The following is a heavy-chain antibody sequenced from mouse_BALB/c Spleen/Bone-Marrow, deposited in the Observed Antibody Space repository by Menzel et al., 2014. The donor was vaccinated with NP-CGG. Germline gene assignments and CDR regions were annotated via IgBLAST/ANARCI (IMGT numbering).Heavy chain of an antibody. CDR2: ISSSGSYT. CDR1: GFTFSTYA. V-gene: IGHV5-9-3*01. CDR3: SRLRMITTYFDV. J-gene: IGHJ1*01. Sequence: EVHLVESGGGLVQPGGSLQLSCAASGFTFSTYAISWVRQTPEKRLEWVATISSSGSYTYYPDSVKGRFTISRDNAKNTLYLQMSSLRSEDTAMFYCSRLRMITTYFDVWGAGTTVTVSS. D-gene: IGHD2-4*01.